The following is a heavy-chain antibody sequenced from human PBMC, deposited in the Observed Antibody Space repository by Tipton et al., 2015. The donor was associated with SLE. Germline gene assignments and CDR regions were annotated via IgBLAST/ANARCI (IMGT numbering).Heavy chain of an antibody. J-gene: IGHJ6*02. V-gene: IGHV1-2*06. D-gene: IGHD4-17*01. CDR1: GGTFSSYA. Sequence: QLVQSGAEVKKPGSSVKVSCKASGGTFSSYAISWVRQAPGQGLEWMGRINPNSGGTNYAQKFQGRVTMTRDTSISTAYMELSRLRSDDTAVYYCARDHDYGGGVDIWGQGTTVTVSS. CDR2: INPNSGGT. CDR3: ARDHDYGGGVDI.